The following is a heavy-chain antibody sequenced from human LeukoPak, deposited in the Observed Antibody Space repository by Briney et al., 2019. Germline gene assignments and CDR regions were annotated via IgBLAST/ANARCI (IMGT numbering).Heavy chain of an antibody. V-gene: IGHV1-24*01. CDR2: FDPEDGET. Sequence: ASLKVSCKVSGYTLTELSMHWVRQAPGKGLEWMGGFDPEDGETIYAQKFQGRVTMTEDTSTDTAYMELSSLRSEDTAVYYCATGPTGSGSSMDVWGQGTTVTVSS. CDR1: GYTLTELS. D-gene: IGHD1-26*01. J-gene: IGHJ6*02. CDR3: ATGPTGSGSSMDV.